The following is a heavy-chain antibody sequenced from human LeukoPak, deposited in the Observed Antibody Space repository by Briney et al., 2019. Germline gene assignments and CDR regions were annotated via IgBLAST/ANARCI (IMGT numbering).Heavy chain of an antibody. Sequence: SETLSLTCTVSGGSISSGGYSWSWIRQHPGKGLEWIGYIYYSGSTYYNPSLKSRVTISVDTSKNQFSLKLSSVTAADTAVYYCARAIPYYYDSSGYYRNWFDPWGQGTLVTVSS. CDR1: GGSISSGGYS. CDR2: IYYSGST. V-gene: IGHV4-31*03. CDR3: ARAIPYYYDSSGYYRNWFDP. J-gene: IGHJ5*02. D-gene: IGHD3-22*01.